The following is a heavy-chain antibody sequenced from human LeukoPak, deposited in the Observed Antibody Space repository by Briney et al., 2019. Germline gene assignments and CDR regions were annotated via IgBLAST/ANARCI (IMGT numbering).Heavy chain of an antibody. Sequence: GGSLRLSCSASGFTFSNYAMHWVRQAPGKGLDYVSAIDINGGATYYADSVKGRFTISRDNSKSTLYLQMSSLRAEDTALYYCAKEGTSSTWTFDYWGQGTQVTVSS. CDR1: GFTFSNYA. V-gene: IGHV3-64D*09. J-gene: IGHJ4*02. D-gene: IGHD6-13*01. CDR3: AKEGTSSTWTFDY. CDR2: IDINGGAT.